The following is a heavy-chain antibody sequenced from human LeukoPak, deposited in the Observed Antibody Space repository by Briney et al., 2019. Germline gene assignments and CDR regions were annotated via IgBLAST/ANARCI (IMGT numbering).Heavy chain of an antibody. CDR3: ARGPVVRTYLGGNSPNWYYYYYMDV. CDR1: GGTFSSYA. V-gene: IGHV1-69*05. J-gene: IGHJ6*03. D-gene: IGHD4-23*01. CDR2: IIPIFGTA. Sequence: ASVKVSCKASGGTFSSYAISWVRQAPGQGLEWMGGIIPIFGTANYAQKFQGRVTITTDESTSTAYMELSSLRSEDTAVYYCARGPVVRTYLGGNSPNWYYYYYMDVWGKGTTVTVSS.